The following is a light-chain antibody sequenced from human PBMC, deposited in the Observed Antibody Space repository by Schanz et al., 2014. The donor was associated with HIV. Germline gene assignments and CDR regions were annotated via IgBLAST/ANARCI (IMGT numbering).Light chain of an antibody. CDR3: QSFDRTMRGLV. CDR2: TDG. Sequence: QSVLTQPPSVSGAPGQGVTISCTGRNSNIGATSHVHWYQQVTGTAPKFLISTDGGRPSGVPDRFSGSKSGTSASLAITGLQAEDEGDYYCQSFDRTMRGLVFGGGTKVTVL. V-gene: IGLV1-40*01. CDR1: NSNIGATSH. J-gene: IGLJ2*01.